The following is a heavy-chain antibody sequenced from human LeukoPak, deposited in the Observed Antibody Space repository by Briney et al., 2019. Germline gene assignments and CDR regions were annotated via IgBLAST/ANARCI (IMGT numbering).Heavy chain of an antibody. J-gene: IGHJ4*02. CDR2: ISGSGGST. Sequence: GGSLRLFCAASGFTFSSYAMSWVRQAPGKGLEWVSAISGSGGSTYYADSVKGRFTISRDNSKNTLYLQMNSLRAEDTAVYYCAKIQNRYCSGGSCFDYFDYWGQGTLVTVSS. CDR3: AKIQNRYCSGGSCFDYFDY. CDR1: GFTFSSYA. V-gene: IGHV3-23*01. D-gene: IGHD2-15*01.